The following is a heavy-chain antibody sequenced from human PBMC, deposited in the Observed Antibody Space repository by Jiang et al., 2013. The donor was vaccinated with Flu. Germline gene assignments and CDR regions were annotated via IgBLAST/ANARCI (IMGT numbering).Heavy chain of an antibody. CDR1: GLSFSDYT. J-gene: IGHJ4*02. V-gene: IGHV3-21*01. CDR3: ARGCPDCGADLDY. Sequence: QLLESGGGLVKPGESLRLSCAVSGLSFSDYTFNWVRQAPGRGLEWVSSVSSTSQYIYYAGSLRGRFTISKDNAKNSLFLQMNSLRADDTAVYYCARGCPDCGADLDYWGQGTLVTVSS. CDR2: VSSTSQYI. D-gene: IGHD2-21*02.